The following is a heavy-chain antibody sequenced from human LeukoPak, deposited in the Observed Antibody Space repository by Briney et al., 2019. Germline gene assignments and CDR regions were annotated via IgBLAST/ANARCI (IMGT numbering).Heavy chain of an antibody. CDR2: ISYDGSNK. CDR3: ARVAAAVGSFDY. Sequence: GGSLRLSCAASGFTFSSYAMHWVRQAPGKGLEWVAVISYDGSNKYYADSVKGRFTISRDNSKNTLYLQMNSLRAEDTAVYYCARVAAAVGSFDYWGQGTLVTVSS. V-gene: IGHV3-30-3*01. J-gene: IGHJ4*02. D-gene: IGHD6-25*01. CDR1: GFTFSSYA.